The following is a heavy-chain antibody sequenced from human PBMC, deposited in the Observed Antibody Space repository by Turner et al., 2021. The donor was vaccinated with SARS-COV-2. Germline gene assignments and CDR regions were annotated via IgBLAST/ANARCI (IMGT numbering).Heavy chain of an antibody. J-gene: IGHJ5*02. Sequence: QVQLQQWGAGLLKPSETLSLTCVVYGWSFSGYYWSWIRQPPGKGLEWIGEINHSGSTNYNPSLKSRVTISVDTSKNQFSLKLSSVTAADTAVYYCVRGLRGVVVAATLNWFDPWGQGTLVTVSS. CDR2: INHSGST. CDR3: VRGLRGVVVAATLNWFDP. D-gene: IGHD2-15*01. CDR1: GWSFSGYY. V-gene: IGHV4-34*01.